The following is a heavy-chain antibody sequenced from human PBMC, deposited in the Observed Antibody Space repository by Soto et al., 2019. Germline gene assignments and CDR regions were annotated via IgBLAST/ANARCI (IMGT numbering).Heavy chain of an antibody. CDR3: ARLSAAHGMDV. CDR1: GFTFDDYA. V-gene: IGHV3-9*01. CDR2: ISWNSGSI. Sequence: LRLSCAASGFTFDDYAMHWVRQAPGKGLEWVSGISWNSGSIGYADSVKGRFTISRDNAKNSLYLQMSSLRAEDTAVYYCARLSAAHGMDVWGQGTTVTVSS. D-gene: IGHD2-2*01. J-gene: IGHJ6*02.